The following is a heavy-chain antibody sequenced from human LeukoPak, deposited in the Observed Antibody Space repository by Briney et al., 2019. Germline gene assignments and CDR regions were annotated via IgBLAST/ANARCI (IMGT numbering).Heavy chain of an antibody. CDR1: GGTFSSFA. J-gene: IGHJ6*02. V-gene: IGHV1-69*01. D-gene: IGHD3-10*01. CDR2: IIPISASP. Sequence: GASVNVSCKASGGTFSSFAISWVRQAPGQGLEWMGGIIPISASPNYAQKFQGRVTITADESTSSAYMELSSLRSEDTAIYFCARLWGRITVPPDVWGQGTTVTVSS. CDR3: ARLWGRITVPPDV.